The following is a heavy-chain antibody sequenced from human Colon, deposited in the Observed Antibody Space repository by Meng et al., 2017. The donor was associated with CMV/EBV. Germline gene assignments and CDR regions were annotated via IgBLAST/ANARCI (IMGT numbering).Heavy chain of an antibody. CDR1: GASITSYY. CDR3: ARDSNLSGLTY. J-gene: IGHJ4*02. Sequence: QVQLRESGPGLVKSSETLSLTGTVSGASITSYYWSWIRQPAGKGLEWIGRVYISGNTNYNPSLKSRVTMSIDTSKNQLSLNIRSVTAADTAVYYCARDSNLSGLTYWGQGTLVTVSS. CDR2: VYISGNT. V-gene: IGHV4-4*07. D-gene: IGHD3-10*01.